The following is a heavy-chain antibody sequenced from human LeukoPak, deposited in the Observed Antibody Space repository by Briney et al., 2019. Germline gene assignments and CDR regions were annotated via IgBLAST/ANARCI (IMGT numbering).Heavy chain of an antibody. J-gene: IGHJ4*02. CDR1: GLTFSSYS. CDR2: ISSSSNI. Sequence: PGGSLRLSCAASGLTFSSYSMNWVRQAPGKGLEWVSSISSSSNIYYADSVKGRFTISRYNAKNSLYLQMNSLRAEDTAVYYCARVPHAMVRGVIITEFYFDYWGQGTLVTVSS. V-gene: IGHV3-21*01. CDR3: ARVPHAMVRGVIITEFYFDY. D-gene: IGHD3-10*01.